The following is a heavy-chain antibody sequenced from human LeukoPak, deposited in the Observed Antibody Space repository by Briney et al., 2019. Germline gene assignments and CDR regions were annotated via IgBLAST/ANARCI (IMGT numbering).Heavy chain of an antibody. Sequence: GGSLRLPCAASGFTFSNSAMSWVRQAPGKGLEWVSTISGSGRGSNTYYADSLKGRFTISRDNSKNTLYLQMNSLRAEDTALYYCARDRDSSGYSNDAFDIWGQGTMVTVSS. CDR3: ARDRDSSGYSNDAFDI. V-gene: IGHV3-23*01. D-gene: IGHD3-22*01. CDR2: ISGSGRGSNT. J-gene: IGHJ3*02. CDR1: GFTFSNSA.